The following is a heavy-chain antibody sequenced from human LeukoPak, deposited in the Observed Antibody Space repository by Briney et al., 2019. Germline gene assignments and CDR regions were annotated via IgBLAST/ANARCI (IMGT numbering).Heavy chain of an antibody. CDR3: AKPFSSGYYYGAFDY. D-gene: IGHD3-22*01. J-gene: IGHJ4*02. CDR2: ISGSGGST. V-gene: IGHV3-23*01. Sequence: GASLRLSCAASGFTFSSYAMSWVRQAPGRGLEWASAISGSGGSTNYADSVRGRFTISRDNSKNTLYLQMNSLRAEDTAVYYCAKPFSSGYYYGAFDYWGQGSLVTVSS. CDR1: GFTFSSYA.